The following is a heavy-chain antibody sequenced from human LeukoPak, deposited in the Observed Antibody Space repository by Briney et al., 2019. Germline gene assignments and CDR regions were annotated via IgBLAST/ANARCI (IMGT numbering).Heavy chain of an antibody. J-gene: IGHJ4*02. D-gene: IGHD3-22*01. CDR2: IIPILGIA. Sequence: SVKVSCKASGYTFTSYGMSWVRQAPGQGLEWMGRIIPILGIANYAQKFQGRVTITADKSTSTAYMELSSLRSEDTAVYYCARDFLSGDTMIVVANYFDYWGQGTLVTVSS. CDR1: GYTFTSYG. CDR3: ARDFLSGDTMIVVANYFDY. V-gene: IGHV1-69*04.